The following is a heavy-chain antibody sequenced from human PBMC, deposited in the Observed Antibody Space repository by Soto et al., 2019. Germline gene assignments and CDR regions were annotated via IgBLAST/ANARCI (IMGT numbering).Heavy chain of an antibody. V-gene: IGHV3-33*08. D-gene: IGHD3-22*01. CDR1: GLTFCDYS. CDR2: IWYDGSNK. Sequence: PGASMKISCAASGLTFCDYSMSWVRKAPGKGLEWVAVIWYDGSNKYYADSVKGRFTISRDNSKNTLYLQMNSLRAEDTAVFYRARDTYRNYYVDSRAKGAFDIWGQGTMVTVSS. CDR3: ARDTYRNYYVDSRAKGAFDI. J-gene: IGHJ3*02.